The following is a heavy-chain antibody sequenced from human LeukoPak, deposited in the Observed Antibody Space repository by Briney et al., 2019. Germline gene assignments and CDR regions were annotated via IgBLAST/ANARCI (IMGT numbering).Heavy chain of an antibody. V-gene: IGHV3-21*01. Sequence: GSLRLSCAASGFTFSSYSMNWVRQAPGKGLEWVSSISSSSSYIYYADSVKGRFTISRDNAKNSLYLQMNSLRAEDTAVYYCAREEVTATGFDYWGQGTLVTVSS. J-gene: IGHJ4*02. D-gene: IGHD5-18*01. CDR2: ISSSSSYI. CDR1: GFTFSSYS. CDR3: AREEVTATGFDY.